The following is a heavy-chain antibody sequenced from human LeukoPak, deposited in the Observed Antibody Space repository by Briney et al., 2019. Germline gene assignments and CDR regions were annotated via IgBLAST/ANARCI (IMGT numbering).Heavy chain of an antibody. CDR3: AAAYCGGDCYSDNHYYFMDL. J-gene: IGHJ6*03. CDR1: GFSVSGNY. Sequence: GGSLRLSGAASGFSVSGNYMSWVRQSPGKGLEWVSAIYLTGTTHYADSVKGRFTISRDNSKNALNLQMNSLRVEDTAVYYCAAAYCGGDCYSDNHYYFMDLWGRGTTVTVSS. V-gene: IGHV3-53*01. CDR2: IYLTGTT. D-gene: IGHD2-21*02.